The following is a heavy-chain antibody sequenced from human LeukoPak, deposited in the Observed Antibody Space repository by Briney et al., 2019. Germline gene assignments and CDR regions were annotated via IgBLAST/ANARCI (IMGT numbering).Heavy chain of an antibody. CDR3: AKGNRGSECYYYLDY. CDR1: GFTFAIYA. J-gene: IGHJ4*02. V-gene: IGHV3-30-3*01. D-gene: IGHD2-21*01. CDR2: ISYDGNNK. Sequence: GRSLRLSCAASGFTFAIYAMHWVRQAPGKGLEWVAVISYDGNNKYYADSVKGRFTISRDNSKNTLYLQMNSLRAEDTAVYYCAKGNRGSECYYYLDYWGQGTLVTVSS.